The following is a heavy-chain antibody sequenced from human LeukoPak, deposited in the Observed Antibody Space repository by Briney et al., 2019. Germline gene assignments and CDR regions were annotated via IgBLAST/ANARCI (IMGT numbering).Heavy chain of an antibody. V-gene: IGHV3-33*06. CDR1: GFTFSSYG. Sequence: PGGSLRLSCAASGFTFSSYGMHWVRQAPGKGLEWVAVIWYDGSNKYCADSVKGRFTISRDNSKKTLYLQMNSLRAEDTAGYHCGKDRGDGYNMDYSDYWGQGTLVTVSS. CDR2: IWYDGSNK. D-gene: IGHD5-24*01. J-gene: IGHJ4*02. CDR3: GKDRGDGYNMDYSDY.